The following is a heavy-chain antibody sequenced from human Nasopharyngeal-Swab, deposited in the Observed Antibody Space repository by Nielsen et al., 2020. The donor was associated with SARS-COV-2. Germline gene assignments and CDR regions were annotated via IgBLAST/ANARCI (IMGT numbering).Heavy chain of an antibody. Sequence: VRQMPGKGLEWVGRIGDKDHNYATTYGASVQGRFTISRDDSKNTAFLQMDSLKTEDTALYYCTTDFYFDYWGQGTLVTRLL. J-gene: IGHJ4*02. V-gene: IGHV3-73*01. CDR3: TTDFYFDY. CDR2: IGDKDHNYAT.